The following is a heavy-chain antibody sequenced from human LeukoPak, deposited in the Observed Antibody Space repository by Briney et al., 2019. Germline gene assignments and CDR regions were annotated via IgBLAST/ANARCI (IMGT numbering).Heavy chain of an antibody. J-gene: IGHJ5*02. CDR2: ISSSGSTI. CDR1: GFTFSDYY. D-gene: IGHD2-2*01. CDR3: ARHSTSSPTNWFDP. Sequence: PGGSLRLSCAASGFTFSDYYMSWIRQAPGKGLEWVSYISSSGSTIYYADSVKGRFTISRDNAKNSLYLQMNSLRAEDTAVYYCARHSTSSPTNWFDPWGQGTLVTVSS. V-gene: IGHV3-11*04.